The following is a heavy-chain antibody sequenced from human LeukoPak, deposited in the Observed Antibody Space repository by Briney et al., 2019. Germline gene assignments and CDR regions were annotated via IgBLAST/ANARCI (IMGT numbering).Heavy chain of an antibody. CDR1: GFTFSSYW. V-gene: IGHV3-7*01. CDR3: ARDRSIAAP. J-gene: IGHJ4*02. CDR2: IKQDGSEK. Sequence: PGGSLRLSCAASGFTFSSYWMSWVRQAPGKGLEWVANIKQDGSEKYYVDSVKGRFTISRDNAKNSPYLKMTSLRAEDTAVYYCARDRSIAAPWGQGTLVTVSS. D-gene: IGHD6-6*01.